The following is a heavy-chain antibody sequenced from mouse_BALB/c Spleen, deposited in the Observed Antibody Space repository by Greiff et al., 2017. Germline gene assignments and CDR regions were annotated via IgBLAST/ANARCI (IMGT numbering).Heavy chain of an antibody. CDR2: ILPGSGST. CDR3: ARVLRDYAMDY. D-gene: IGHD1-1*01. V-gene: IGHV1-9*01. J-gene: IGHJ4*01. CDR1: GYTFSSYW. Sequence: QVQLQQSGAELMKPGASVKISCKATGYTFSSYWIEWVKQRPGHGLEWIGEILPGSGSTNYNEKFKGKATFTADTSSNTAYMQLSSLTSEDSAVYYCARVLRDYAMDYWGQGTSVTVSS.